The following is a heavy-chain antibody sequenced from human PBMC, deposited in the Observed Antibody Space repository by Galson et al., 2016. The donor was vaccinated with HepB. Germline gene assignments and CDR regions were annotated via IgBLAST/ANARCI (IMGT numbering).Heavy chain of an antibody. Sequence: SETLSLTCTVSSDSFSGSSYYWAWIRQPPGKGPEWIGSISYSGSTYYSPSLKSRATISVDTSRNQFSLKLISVTAADTAVFYCARTFVDIYGRRYFDYWGQGTLVSVS. J-gene: IGHJ4*02. D-gene: IGHD5-18*01. CDR3: ARTFVDIYGRRYFDY. CDR2: ISYSGST. V-gene: IGHV4-39*01. CDR1: SDSFSGSSYY.